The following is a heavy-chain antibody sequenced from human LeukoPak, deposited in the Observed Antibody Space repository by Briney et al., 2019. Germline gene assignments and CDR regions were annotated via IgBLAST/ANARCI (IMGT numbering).Heavy chain of an antibody. CDR3: ASFEAAAGRFDY. CDR1: GGSISSYY. Sequence: SETLSLTCTVSGGSISSYYWSWIRQPPGQGLEWIGYIYYSGSTNYNPSLKSRVTISVDTSKNQFSLKLSSVTAADTAVYYCASFEAAAGRFDYWGQGTLVTVSS. V-gene: IGHV4-59*01. D-gene: IGHD6-13*01. J-gene: IGHJ4*02. CDR2: IYYSGST.